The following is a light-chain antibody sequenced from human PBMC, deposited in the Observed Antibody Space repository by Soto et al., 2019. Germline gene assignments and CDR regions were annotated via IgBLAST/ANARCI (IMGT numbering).Light chain of an antibody. V-gene: IGLV2-11*01. CDR3: CSYAGSYSVV. CDR1: SSDVGDYNY. Sequence: QSALTQPRSVSGSPGQSVTISCTGTSSDVGDYNYVSWYQQHPGKAPKLMIYDVSRRPSGVPDRFSGSKSGNTASLTIYGLQAEDEADYYCCSYAGSYSVVFGGGTKLT. J-gene: IGLJ2*01. CDR2: DVS.